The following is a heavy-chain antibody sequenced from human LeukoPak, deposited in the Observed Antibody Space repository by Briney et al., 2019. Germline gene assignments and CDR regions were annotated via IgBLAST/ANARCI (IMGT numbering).Heavy chain of an antibody. J-gene: IGHJ4*02. D-gene: IGHD6-13*01. CDR1: GFTFSSFA. Sequence: PGGSLRLSCSASGFTFSSFAMHWVRQAPGKGLEYVSAISSNGGGAYYADSVEGRFTISRDNSKNTLYLQMSSLRAEDTAVYYCVKDSSSWYYFDYWGQGTLVTVSS. CDR2: ISSNGGGA. CDR3: VKDSSSWYYFDY. V-gene: IGHV3-64D*06.